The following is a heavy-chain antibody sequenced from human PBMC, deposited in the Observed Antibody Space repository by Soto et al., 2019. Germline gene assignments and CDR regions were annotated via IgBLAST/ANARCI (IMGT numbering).Heavy chain of an antibody. V-gene: IGHV3-7*03. D-gene: IGHD2-2*01. Sequence: PGGSLRLSCAASGFTFSSYGMHWVRQAPGKGLEWVANIKQDGSEKYYVDSVKGRFTISRDNAKNSLYLQMNSLRAEDTAVYYCARAADIVVVPAAIWIATWATNYYYYGMDVWGQGTTVTVSS. CDR2: IKQDGSEK. CDR1: GFTFSSYG. CDR3: ARAADIVVVPAAIWIATWATNYYYYGMDV. J-gene: IGHJ6*02.